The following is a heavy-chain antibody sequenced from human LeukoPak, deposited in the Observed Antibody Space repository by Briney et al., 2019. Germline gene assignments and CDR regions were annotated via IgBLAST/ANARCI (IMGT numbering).Heavy chain of an antibody. D-gene: IGHD6-19*01. CDR1: GGSISSSSYY. CDR3: ARDTYRQWLTQGGYFQH. J-gene: IGHJ1*01. CDR2: IYYSGST. V-gene: IGHV4-39*02. Sequence: SETLSLTCTVSGGSISSSSYYWGWIRQPPGKGLEWIGSIYYSGSTYYNPSLKSRVTISVDTSKNQFSLKLSSVTAADTAVYYCARDTYRQWLTQGGYFQHWGQGTLVTVSS.